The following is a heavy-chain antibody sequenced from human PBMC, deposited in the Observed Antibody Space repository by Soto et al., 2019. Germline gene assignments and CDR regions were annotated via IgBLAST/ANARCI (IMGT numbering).Heavy chain of an antibody. CDR2: IYSGGYT. Sequence: EVQLVESGGGLIQPGGSLRLSCAVSGFTVSNNYMSWVRQAPGKGLEGVSVIYSGGYTAYGDSVKGRFTISRDNSKNTLYFQMKSRGAGATAVFYWGRGRGGGGYWGQGTLVTVSS. CDR1: GFTVSNNY. D-gene: IGHD3-10*01. CDR3: GRGRGGGGY. V-gene: IGHV3-53*01. J-gene: IGHJ4*02.